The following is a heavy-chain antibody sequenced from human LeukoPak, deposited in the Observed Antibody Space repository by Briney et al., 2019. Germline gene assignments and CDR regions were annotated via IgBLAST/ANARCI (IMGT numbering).Heavy chain of an antibody. CDR3: ARGATFDD. Sequence: PGGSLRLSCAASGFTFSSYSMNWVRQAPGKGLEWVSYISSSSSTIYYADSVKGRFTISRDNAKNSLYLQMNSLRAEDTAVYYCARGATFDDWGQGTLVTVSS. D-gene: IGHD1-26*01. J-gene: IGHJ5*02. V-gene: IGHV3-48*01. CDR2: ISSSSSTI. CDR1: GFTFSSYS.